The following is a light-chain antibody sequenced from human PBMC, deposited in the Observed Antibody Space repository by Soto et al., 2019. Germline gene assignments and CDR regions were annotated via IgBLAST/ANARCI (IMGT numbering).Light chain of an antibody. CDR2: DVF. CDR3: QQRSDWRLS. CDR1: QSVRNL. Sequence: EVVLTQSPATLSLSPGERATLSCRASQSVRNLLAWYQQKPGQAPRLLIYDVFNRATGIPARFSGSGSGTDFTLTISSLEPEGFAIYYCQQRSDWRLSFGGGTKVDIK. J-gene: IGKJ4*01. V-gene: IGKV3-11*01.